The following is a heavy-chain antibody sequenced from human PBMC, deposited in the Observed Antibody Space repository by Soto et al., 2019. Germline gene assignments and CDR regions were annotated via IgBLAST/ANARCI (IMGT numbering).Heavy chain of an antibody. CDR2: IYRTGST. V-gene: IGHV4-4*02. CDR1: GGSFTSNNW. Sequence: SETLSLTCSVSGGSFTSNNWWTWVRQPPGQGLEWIGEIYRTGSTNYNPSLKSRVTISLDKSENQFSLKVTSLTDADTAVYYCASRDPGTSVDYWGKGTLVTVSS. D-gene: IGHD1-7*01. J-gene: IGHJ4*02. CDR3: ASRDPGTSVDY.